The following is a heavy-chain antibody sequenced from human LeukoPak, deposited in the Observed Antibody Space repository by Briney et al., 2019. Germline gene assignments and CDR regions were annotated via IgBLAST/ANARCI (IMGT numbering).Heavy chain of an antibody. CDR3: ATVAGYSSSRTKYWFDP. D-gene: IGHD6-13*01. CDR2: FGPEDGET. V-gene: IGHV1-24*01. J-gene: IGHJ5*02. CDR1: GYTLTELS. Sequence: ASVKVSCKVSGYTLTELSMHWVRQAPGKGLEWMGGFGPEDGETIYAQKFQGRVTMTEDTSTDTAYMELSSLRSEDTAVYYCATVAGYSSSRTKYWFDPWGQGTLVTVSS.